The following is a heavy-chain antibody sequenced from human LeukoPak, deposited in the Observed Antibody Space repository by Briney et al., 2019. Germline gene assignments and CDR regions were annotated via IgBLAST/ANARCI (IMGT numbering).Heavy chain of an antibody. V-gene: IGHV1-8*03. CDR1: GYTFTSYD. CDR3: ARAERRVGWFDP. J-gene: IGHJ5*02. D-gene: IGHD2-2*01. Sequence: ASVKVSCKASGYTFTSYDINWVRQATGQGLEWMGWMNPNSGNTGYAQKFQGRVTITRNTSISTAYMELSSLRSDDTAVYYCARAERRVGWFDPWGQGTLVTVSS. CDR2: MNPNSGNT.